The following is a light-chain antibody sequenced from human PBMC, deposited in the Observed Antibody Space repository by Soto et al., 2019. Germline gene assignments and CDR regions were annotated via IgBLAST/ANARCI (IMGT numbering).Light chain of an antibody. CDR2: AAS. Sequence: IWITQSPSLLSASTGDRVTISCRASQGISSWLAWYQQKPGKAPKLLIYAASSLQSGVPSRFSGSGSGTDFTLTISSLQPEDFATYYCQQANSFPPPITFGQGTRLEIK. V-gene: IGKV1-12*01. J-gene: IGKJ5*01. CDR3: QQANSFPPPIT. CDR1: QGISSW.